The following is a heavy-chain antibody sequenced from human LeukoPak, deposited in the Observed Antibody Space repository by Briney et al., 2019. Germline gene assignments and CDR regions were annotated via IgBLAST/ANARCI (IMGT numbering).Heavy chain of an antibody. J-gene: IGHJ6*03. CDR2: INEDGSEK. CDR3: ARGETMDV. CDR1: GFTFSSYW. D-gene: IGHD5-24*01. Sequence: GGSLRLSCAASGFTFSSYWMSWVRQAPGKGPEWVANINEDGSEKHYVGSVRGRFTISRDNADNSLHLQMNSLRPEDMAVYYCARGETMDVWGKGTTVTVSS. V-gene: IGHV3-7*01.